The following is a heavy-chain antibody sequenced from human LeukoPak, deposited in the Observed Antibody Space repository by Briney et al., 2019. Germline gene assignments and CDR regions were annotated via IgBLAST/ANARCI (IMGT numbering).Heavy chain of an antibody. D-gene: IGHD3-3*01. Sequence: SETLSLTCTVSGGSISSSSYYWGRIRKPPGKGLEWIGSIYYSGSTYYNPSLKSRVTISVDTSKNQFSLKLSSVTAADTAVYYCARTYYDFWSGYYNYYYYYMDVWGKGTTVTVSS. CDR2: IYYSGST. V-gene: IGHV4-39*07. CDR1: GGSISSSSYY. J-gene: IGHJ6*03. CDR3: ARTYYDFWSGYYNYYYYYMDV.